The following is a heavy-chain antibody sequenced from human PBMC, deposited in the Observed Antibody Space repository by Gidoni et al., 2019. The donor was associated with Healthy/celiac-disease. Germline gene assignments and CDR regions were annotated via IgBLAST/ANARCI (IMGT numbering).Heavy chain of an antibody. CDR2: INHSGST. CDR3: ARWGYDYVWGSYRIDAFDI. CDR1: GGSFSGYY. J-gene: IGHJ3*02. V-gene: IGHV4-34*01. D-gene: IGHD3-16*02. Sequence: QVQLQQWGAGLLKPSETLSLTCAVYGGSFSGYYWSWIRQPPGKGLEWIGEINHSGSTNYNPSLTSRVTISVDTSKNQFSLKLSSVTAADTAVYYCARWGYDYVWGSYRIDAFDIWGQGTMVTVSS.